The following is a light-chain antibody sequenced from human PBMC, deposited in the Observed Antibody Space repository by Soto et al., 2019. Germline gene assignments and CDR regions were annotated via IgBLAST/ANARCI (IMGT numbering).Light chain of an antibody. Sequence: DIQMTQSPSSLSASVGDRVTITCRASQSIDSHLNWYQQKPGKAPNLLIYGASSLQSGVPSRFSGSGSGTDFTLTISSLQPEDFATYYCQQSYSTSIFTFGPGTKVDIK. CDR2: GAS. CDR3: QQSYSTSIFT. J-gene: IGKJ3*01. V-gene: IGKV1-39*01. CDR1: QSIDSH.